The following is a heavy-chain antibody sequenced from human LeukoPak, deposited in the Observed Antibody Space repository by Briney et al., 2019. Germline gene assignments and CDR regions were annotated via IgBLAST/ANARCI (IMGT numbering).Heavy chain of an antibody. CDR3: AKDTYSPGGLGYYHYHGMEL. Sequence: GGSLRLSCAASGFTFSSYAMSWVRQAPGKGLEWVSAISGSGGSTYYADSVKGRFTISRDNSKNTLYLQMNSLRAEDTGVYYCAKDTYSPGGLGYYHYHGMELWGQGTTVTVPS. D-gene: IGHD5-12*01. J-gene: IGHJ6*02. CDR1: GFTFSSYA. V-gene: IGHV3-23*01. CDR2: ISGSGGST.